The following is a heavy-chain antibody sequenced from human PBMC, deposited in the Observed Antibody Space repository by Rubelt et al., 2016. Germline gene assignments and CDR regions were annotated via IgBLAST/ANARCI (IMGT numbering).Heavy chain of an antibody. CDR2: ISGTSSYT. V-gene: IGHV3-11*05. CDR3: ALVSRTATDDY. Sequence: VQLVESGGGLVKPGGSLRLSCAASGFTFSDYYISWIRQAPGKGLEWISYISGTSSYTNYADSVKGRFTISRDNAKNSLTLQMNSLRADDTALYYCALVSRTATDDYWGQGTLVTVSS. D-gene: IGHD1/OR15-1a*01. CDR1: GFTFSDYY. J-gene: IGHJ4*02.